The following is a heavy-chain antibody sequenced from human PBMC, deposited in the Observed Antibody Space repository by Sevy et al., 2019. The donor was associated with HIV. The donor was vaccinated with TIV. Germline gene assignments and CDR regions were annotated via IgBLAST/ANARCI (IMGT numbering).Heavy chain of an antibody. D-gene: IGHD3-3*01. J-gene: IGHJ4*02. CDR1: GFTFSSYA. Sequence: GGYLRLSCAASGFTFSSYAMSWVRQAPGKGLEWVSSISGGGGSTYYADSVKGRFTISRDKSKNTLYLQMNSLRAGDTAVYYCAKSPYFDFWSDYYTRGANFDYWGQGTLVTVSS. V-gene: IGHV3-23*01. CDR3: AKSPYFDFWSDYYTRGANFDY. CDR2: ISGGGGST.